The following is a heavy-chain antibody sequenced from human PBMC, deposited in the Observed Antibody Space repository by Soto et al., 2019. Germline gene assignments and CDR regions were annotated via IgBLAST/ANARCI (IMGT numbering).Heavy chain of an antibody. CDR2: INHSDRA. CDR3: ARGKVVDATFSKYHYMDV. J-gene: IGHJ6*03. V-gene: IGHV4-34*01. D-gene: IGHD2-8*02. Sequence: QVQLQQWGAGLLKPSETLSLTCAVYGGSFGFYYWSWIRQSPGRGLEWIGEINHSDRANYNPSLKSRVTISLDTSMNLFSLKLNSVTAADTAIYYCARGKVVDATFSKYHYMDVWGKWTTVTVSS. CDR1: GGSFGFYY.